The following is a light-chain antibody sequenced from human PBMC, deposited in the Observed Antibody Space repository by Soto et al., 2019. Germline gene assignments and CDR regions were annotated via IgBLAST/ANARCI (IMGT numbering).Light chain of an antibody. CDR2: EVS. CDR3: CSYAGSHYV. J-gene: IGLJ1*01. V-gene: IGLV2-23*02. Sequence: QSVLTQPASVSGSPGQSITISCTGTSCDVGSYNLVSWYQQHPGKAPKLMIYEVSKRPSGVSNRFSGSKSGNTASLTISGLQAEDEADYYCCSYAGSHYVFGTGTKVTVL. CDR1: SCDVGSYNL.